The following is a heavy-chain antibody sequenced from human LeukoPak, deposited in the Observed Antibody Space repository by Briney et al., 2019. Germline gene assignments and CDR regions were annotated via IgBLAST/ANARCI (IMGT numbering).Heavy chain of an antibody. J-gene: IGHJ6*02. V-gene: IGHV1-18*01. CDR2: ITPYNVRT. D-gene: IGHD1-26*01. CDR1: GYIFTSYG. CDR3: ARDRRVGAKRIYYHHGMDV. Sequence: ASVKVSCKASGYIFTSYGTNSVRQAPGQGLEWMGWITPYNVRTNSVQQFQGRVTMITDTSTRTAYMELTSLRSDDTAVYYCARDRRVGAKRIYYHHGMDVWGQGTTVTVS.